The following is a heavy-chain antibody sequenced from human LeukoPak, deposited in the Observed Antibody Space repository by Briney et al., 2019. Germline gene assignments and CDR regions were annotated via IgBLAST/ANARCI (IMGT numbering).Heavy chain of an antibody. CDR3: TTDQRRRTIFGVVPGWFDP. Sequence: GGSLRLSCATSGFTFSNAWMNWVRQAPGKGLEWVGRIRSNSDGGTIDYAVPVKGRFTISRDDSKNTLYMQMNSLKTEDTAVYYCTTDQRRRTIFGVVPGWFDPWGQGTLVTVSS. CDR2: IRSNSDGGTI. D-gene: IGHD3-3*01. J-gene: IGHJ5*02. V-gene: IGHV3-15*07. CDR1: GFTFSNAW.